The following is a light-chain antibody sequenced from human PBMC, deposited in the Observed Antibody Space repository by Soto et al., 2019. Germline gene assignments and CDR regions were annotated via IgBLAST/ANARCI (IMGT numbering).Light chain of an antibody. Sequence: IVLTQSPGTLSLSPGERGTLSCRASQSISSSYLAWYQQKPGQAPRLLIYGASRRATGIADRFSGSGSGTDFTLTISRLDPEDFAVYYCQQYGGSPWTFGQGTKVESK. CDR1: QSISSSY. V-gene: IGKV3-20*01. J-gene: IGKJ1*01. CDR3: QQYGGSPWT. CDR2: GAS.